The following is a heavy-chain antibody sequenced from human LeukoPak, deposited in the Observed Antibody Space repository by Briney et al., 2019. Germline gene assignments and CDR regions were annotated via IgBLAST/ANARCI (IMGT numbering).Heavy chain of an antibody. CDR1: GFTFTDYY. CDR2: ISGSGSAI. D-gene: IGHD1-14*01. CDR3: TRDRSRAEDD. Sequence: GGSLRLSCAGSGFTFTDYYMTWIRQAPGKGLEWVSHISGSGSAIYYADSVRGRSTISRDNAKNSLYLQMNSLRGEDTAVYYCTRDRSRAEDDWGQGTLVTVSS. V-gene: IGHV3-11*04. J-gene: IGHJ4*02.